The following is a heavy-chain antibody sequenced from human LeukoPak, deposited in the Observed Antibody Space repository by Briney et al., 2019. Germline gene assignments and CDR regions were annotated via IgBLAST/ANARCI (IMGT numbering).Heavy chain of an antibody. D-gene: IGHD2-15*01. J-gene: IGHJ6*02. CDR3: AREQSMVVAARSHYYYGMDV. CDR2: TDPIGGST. V-gene: IGHV1-46*01. CDR1: GYTFTNYY. Sequence: GASVKVSCKASGYTFTNYYIHWVRQAPGQGLEWMGITDPIGGSTNYAQKFQGRVTMTRDTSTSTVYMELSSLRSEDSAVYYCAREQSMVVAARSHYYYGMDVWGQGTTVTVSS.